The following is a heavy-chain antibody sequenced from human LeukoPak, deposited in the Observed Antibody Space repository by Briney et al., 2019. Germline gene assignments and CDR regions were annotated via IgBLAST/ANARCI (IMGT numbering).Heavy chain of an antibody. D-gene: IGHD3-3*01. CDR1: GFTFSSYG. CDR3: AKDYYDFWSGGYYYYYGMDV. CDR2: ISYDGGNK. J-gene: IGHJ6*02. V-gene: IGHV3-30*18. Sequence: GGSLRLSSAASGFTFSSYGMHWVRQAPGKGLEWVAVISYDGGNKYYADSVKGRFTISRDNSKNTLYLQMNSLRSDDTAVYYCAKDYYDFWSGGYYYYYGMDVWGQGTTVTVSS.